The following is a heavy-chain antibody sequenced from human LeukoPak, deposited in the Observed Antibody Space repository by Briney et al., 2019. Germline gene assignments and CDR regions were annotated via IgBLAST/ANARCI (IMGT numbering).Heavy chain of an antibody. CDR2: ISGSGGST. Sequence: PGGSLRLSCAASGFTFSSYGMSWVRQAPGKGLEWVSAISGSGGSTYYADSVKGRFTISRDNSKNTLYLQMNSLRAEDTAVYYCAKAQGGYSYGRFDYWGQGTLVTVSS. D-gene: IGHD5-18*01. CDR3: AKAQGGYSYGRFDY. CDR1: GFTFSSYG. J-gene: IGHJ4*02. V-gene: IGHV3-23*01.